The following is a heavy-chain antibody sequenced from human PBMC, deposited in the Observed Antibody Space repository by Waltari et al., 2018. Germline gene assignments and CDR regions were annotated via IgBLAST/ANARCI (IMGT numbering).Heavy chain of an antibody. Sequence: QVQLQESGPGLVKPSETLSLTCTVSGGSISSYYWSWLRQPAGKGLEWIGRIYTSGSTNYNPSLKSRVTMSVDTSKNQFSLKLSSVTAADTAVYYCARDRSGSRTYYYMDVWGKGTTVTVSS. CDR2: IYTSGST. J-gene: IGHJ6*03. CDR3: ARDRSGSRTYYYMDV. V-gene: IGHV4-4*07. D-gene: IGHD3-10*01. CDR1: GGSISSYY.